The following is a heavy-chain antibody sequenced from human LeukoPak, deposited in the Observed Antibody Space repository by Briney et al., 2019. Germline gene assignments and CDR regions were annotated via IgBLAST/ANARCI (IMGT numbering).Heavy chain of an antibody. CDR3: ATIKRGSIYGYFDF. Sequence: SETLPLTCTVSGVSISSHYWSWIRQPPGKGLEWIAYMYDSESTKDNPSLKSRITLSADTSKNQFSLRLSSVTAADTAVYYCATIKRGSIYGYFDFWGQGILVTVSS. J-gene: IGHJ4*02. CDR1: GVSISSHY. D-gene: IGHD5-18*01. CDR2: MYDSEST. V-gene: IGHV4-59*11.